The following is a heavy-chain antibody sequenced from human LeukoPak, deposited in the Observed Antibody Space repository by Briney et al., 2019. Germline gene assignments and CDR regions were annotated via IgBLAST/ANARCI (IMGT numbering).Heavy chain of an antibody. V-gene: IGHV4-59*12. J-gene: IGHJ6*02. Sequence: SETLSLTCPVSGGSISSYYWSWIRQPPGKGLEWIGYIYNSGSTSYNPSLKSRVTISVDTSKNQFSLKLRSVTAADTAVYYCARVDGDYYYYYAMDFWGQGTTVTVSS. CDR1: GGSISSYY. D-gene: IGHD4-17*01. CDR3: ARVDGDYYYYYAMDF. CDR2: IYNSGST.